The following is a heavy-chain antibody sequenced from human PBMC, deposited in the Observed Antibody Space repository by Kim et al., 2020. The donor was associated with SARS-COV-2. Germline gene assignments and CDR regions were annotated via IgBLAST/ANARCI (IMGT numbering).Heavy chain of an antibody. CDR3: ARAQGWFGALLGDYYYYGMDV. Sequence: SETLSLTCTVSGGSVSSGSYYWSWIRQPPGKGLEWIGYIYYSGSTNYNPSLKSRVTISVDTSKNQFSLKLSSVTPADTAVYYCARAQGWFGALLGDYYYYGMDVWGQGTTVTVSS. CDR2: IYYSGST. J-gene: IGHJ6*02. V-gene: IGHV4-61*01. D-gene: IGHD3-10*01. CDR1: GGSVSSGSYY.